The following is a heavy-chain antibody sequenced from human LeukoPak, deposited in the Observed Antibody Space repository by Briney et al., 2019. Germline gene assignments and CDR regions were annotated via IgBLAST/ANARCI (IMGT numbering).Heavy chain of an antibody. Sequence: SETLSLTCTVSDGSISSGGYYWSWIRQHPGKGLEWIGYIYYSGSTYYNPSLKSRVTISVDTSKNQFSLKLSSVTAADTAVYYCARGGRYYYGNWFDPWGQGTLVTVSS. CDR2: IYYSGST. J-gene: IGHJ5*02. CDR3: ARGGRYYYGNWFDP. CDR1: DGSISSGGYY. V-gene: IGHV4-31*03. D-gene: IGHD3-10*01.